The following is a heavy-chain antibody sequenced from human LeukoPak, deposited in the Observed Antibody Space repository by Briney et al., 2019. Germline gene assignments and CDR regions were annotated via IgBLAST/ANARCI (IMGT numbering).Heavy chain of an antibody. CDR1: GFTISSSA. CDR2: ISNKGGYT. Sequence: GGSLRLSCAASGFTISSSAMRWVRQALGKGLEWVSAISNKGGYTYYADSVQGRFTISRDNSKSTLCLQMNSLRAEDTAVYYCAKQLGYCSDGSCYFPYWGQGTLVTVSS. CDR3: AKQLGYCSDGSCYFPY. J-gene: IGHJ4*02. V-gene: IGHV3-23*01. D-gene: IGHD2-15*01.